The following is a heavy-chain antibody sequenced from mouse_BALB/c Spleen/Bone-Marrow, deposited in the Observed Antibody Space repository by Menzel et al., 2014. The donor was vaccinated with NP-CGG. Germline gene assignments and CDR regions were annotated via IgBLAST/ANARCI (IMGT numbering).Heavy chain of an antibody. D-gene: IGHD1-1*01. CDR1: EFSLTSYG. V-gene: IGHV2-9*02. J-gene: IGHJ3*01. CDR3: ARGGSSRAWFAY. CDR2: IWAGGST. Sequence: VMLVESGPGLVAPSQSLSITCTVSEFSLTSYGVHWVRQLPGKGLEWLGVIWAGGSTNYNSAPMSRLSISKDNSKSXVFLKMNSLQTDDTAMYYCARGGSSRAWFAYWGQGTLVTVSA.